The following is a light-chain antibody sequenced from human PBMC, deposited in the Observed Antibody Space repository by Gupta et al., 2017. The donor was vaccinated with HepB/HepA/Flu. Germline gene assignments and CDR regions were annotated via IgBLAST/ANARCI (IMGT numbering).Light chain of an antibody. V-gene: IGKV2-30*01. CDR2: KVS. Sequence: DVVMTQSPLSLPVTLGQPASISCRSSQSLVYSDGYTYLHWFQQRPGQSPRRLIYKVSNRDSGVPDRFSGSGSGTNFTLKISRVEAEDVAVYYCMQSTQWPATFGQGTKVEIK. CDR1: QSLVYSDGYTY. J-gene: IGKJ1*01. CDR3: MQSTQWPAT.